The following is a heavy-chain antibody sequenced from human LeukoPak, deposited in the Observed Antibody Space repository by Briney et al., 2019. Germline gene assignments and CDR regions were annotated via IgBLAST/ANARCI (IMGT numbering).Heavy chain of an antibody. V-gene: IGHV1-18*01. CDR2: ISAYNGNT. J-gene: IGHJ2*01. CDR3: ARVFNDWYFDL. Sequence: ASVKVSCKASGCTFTSYGISWVRKAPGQGLEWMGWISAYNGNTNYAQKLQGRVTMTTDTSTSTAYMELRSLRSDDTAVYYSARVFNDWYFDLWGRGTLVTVSP. CDR1: GCTFTSYG.